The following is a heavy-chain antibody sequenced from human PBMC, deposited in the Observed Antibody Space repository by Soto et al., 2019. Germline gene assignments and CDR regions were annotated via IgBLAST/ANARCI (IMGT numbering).Heavy chain of an antibody. Sequence: SETLSLTCTVSGGSISSSSYYWGWIRQPPGKGLEWIGSIYYSGSTNYTPSLKSRVTISVDTSKNQFSLKLSSVTAADTAVYYCARAAFGDFYDYWGQGTLVTVSS. CDR1: GGSISSSSYY. J-gene: IGHJ4*02. CDR2: IYYSGST. CDR3: ARAAFGDFYDY. D-gene: IGHD3-10*01. V-gene: IGHV4-39*07.